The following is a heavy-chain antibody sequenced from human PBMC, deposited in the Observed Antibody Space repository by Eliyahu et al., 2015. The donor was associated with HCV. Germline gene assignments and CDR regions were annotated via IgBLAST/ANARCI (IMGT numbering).Heavy chain of an antibody. D-gene: IGHD3-3*01. CDR2: INSDGSNT. CDR3: VRGIFGDPVAFDF. V-gene: IGHV3-74*01. CDR1: GFTFGSYW. J-gene: IGHJ3*01. Sequence: EVQLVESGGGLVQPGGSLRLSCSASGFTFGSYWMHWVRQAPGEGVVWVSRINSDGSNTNYADSVKGRFTIXRDSAKNTVFLQMNSLGAEDTAVYFCVRGIFGDPVAFDFWGQGTMVTVSS.